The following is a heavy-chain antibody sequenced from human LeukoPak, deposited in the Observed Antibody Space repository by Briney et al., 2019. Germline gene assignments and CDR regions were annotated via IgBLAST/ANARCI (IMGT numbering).Heavy chain of an antibody. CDR2: FDPEEGET. J-gene: IGHJ5*02. V-gene: IGHV1-24*01. CDR3: TTDRLRYMVRGVLRSLEGFDP. D-gene: IGHD3-10*01. Sequence: ASVKVSCKVSGYTLIELPMPWVRQAPGKGLEWMGGFDPEEGETIYAQKFQGRVTMTEDTSTDTAYMELSSLTSEDTAVYYCTTDRLRYMVRGVLRSLEGFDPWGQGTLVTVSS. CDR1: GYTLIELP.